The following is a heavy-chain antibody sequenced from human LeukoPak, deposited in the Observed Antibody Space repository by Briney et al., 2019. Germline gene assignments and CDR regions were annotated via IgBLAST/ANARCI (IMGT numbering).Heavy chain of an antibody. CDR1: GFTFSDHY. CDR2: SRNKANSYTT. CDR3: ARGVPYASWSGPHYSDY. J-gene: IGHJ4*02. V-gene: IGHV3-72*01. D-gene: IGHD3-3*01. Sequence: GGSLRLSCAASGFTFSDHYIDWVRQAPGKGLQWVGRSRNKANSYTTEYAASVKGRFIISRDDSESSLYLQMNSLRAEDTAVYYCARGVPYASWSGPHYSDYWGQGTLVTVSS.